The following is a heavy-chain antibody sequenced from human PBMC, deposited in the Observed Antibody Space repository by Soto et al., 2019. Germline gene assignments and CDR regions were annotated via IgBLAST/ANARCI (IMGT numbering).Heavy chain of an antibody. D-gene: IGHD6-6*01. CDR3: ARGEIHRTSRIAARLGSTWYYDGMDV. Sequence: QVQLVQSGAEVKKPGSSVKVSCKASGGTFSSYAISWVRQAPGQGLEWMGGIIPIFGTANYAQKFQGRVTTTADESTSTAYMELSSLRSEDTGVYYCARGEIHRTSRIAARLGSTWYYDGMDVWGQGTTVTVSS. CDR1: GGTFSSYA. CDR2: IIPIFGTA. J-gene: IGHJ6*02. V-gene: IGHV1-69*01.